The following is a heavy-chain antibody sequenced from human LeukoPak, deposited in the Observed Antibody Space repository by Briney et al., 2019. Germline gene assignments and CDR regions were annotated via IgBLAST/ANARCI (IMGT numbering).Heavy chain of an antibody. CDR1: GGSISSSSYY. D-gene: IGHD6-13*01. CDR3: ARQLRPYSSSWYVIDY. Sequence: SETLSLTCTVSGGSISSSSYYWGWIRQPPGKGLEWIGTIYYSGNTYFNPSLKSRVTISVDTSKNQFSLKLSSVTAADTAVYYCARQLRPYSSSWYVIDYWGQGTLVTVSS. J-gene: IGHJ4*02. V-gene: IGHV4-39*01. CDR2: IYYSGNT.